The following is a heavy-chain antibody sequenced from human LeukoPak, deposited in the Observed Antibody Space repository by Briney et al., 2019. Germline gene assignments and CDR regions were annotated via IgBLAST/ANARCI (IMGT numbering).Heavy chain of an antibody. V-gene: IGHV3-49*04. Sequence: GGSLRLSCTTAGFNFGDYAMIWVRQAPGKGLEWVGFIRGKAYGGTTEYAASVKGRFTISRDDSKSIAYLQMNSLKTEDTAVYYCTREPEYSSSSDYFDYWGQGTLVTVSS. CDR1: GFNFGDYA. D-gene: IGHD6-6*01. CDR2: IRGKAYGGTT. CDR3: TREPEYSSSSDYFDY. J-gene: IGHJ4*02.